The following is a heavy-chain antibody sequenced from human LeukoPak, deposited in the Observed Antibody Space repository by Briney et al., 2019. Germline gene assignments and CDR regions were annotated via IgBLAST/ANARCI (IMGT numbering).Heavy chain of an antibody. CDR2: INHSGGT. D-gene: IGHD2-2*01. V-gene: IGHV4-34*01. CDR3: ARGLVGYCSSTSCQSSY. Sequence: PSETLSLTCAVYGGSFSGYYWSWIRQPPGKGLEWIGEINHSGGTNYNPSLKSRVTISVDTSKNQFSLKLSSVTAADTAVYYCARGLVGYCSSTSCQSSYWGQGTLVTVSS. CDR1: GGSFSGYY. J-gene: IGHJ4*02.